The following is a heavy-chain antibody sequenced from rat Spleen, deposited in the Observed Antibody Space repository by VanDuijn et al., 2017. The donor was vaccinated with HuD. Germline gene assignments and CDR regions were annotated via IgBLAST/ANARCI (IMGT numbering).Heavy chain of an antibody. CDR2: ISTGGGNT. CDR3: ARLWVFDS. J-gene: IGHJ2*01. V-gene: IGHV5S13*01. Sequence: EVQLVESGGGLVQPGRSLKLSCAASGFTFSSSGMAWVRQAPTKVLEWVASISTGGGNTYYRDSVQGRFTISRDNPENTLYLQMDSLRSEDTATYYCARLWVFDSWGQGVMVTVSS. D-gene: IGHD1-7*01. CDR1: GFTFSSSG.